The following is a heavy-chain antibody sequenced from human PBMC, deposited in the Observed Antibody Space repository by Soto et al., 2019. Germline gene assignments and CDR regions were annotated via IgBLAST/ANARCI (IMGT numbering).Heavy chain of an antibody. J-gene: IGHJ4*02. D-gene: IGHD1-26*01. Sequence: QVQLQESGPGLVKPSQTLSLTCTVSGGSISSGGYYWSWIRQHPGKGLEWIGYIYYSGSTYYNPSLKSRVXXXVXPSQNQFSLKLSSVTAADTAVYYCARDRGPWTNFDYWGQGTLVTVSS. CDR2: IYYSGST. CDR3: ARDRGPWTNFDY. CDR1: GGSISSGGYY. V-gene: IGHV4-31*03.